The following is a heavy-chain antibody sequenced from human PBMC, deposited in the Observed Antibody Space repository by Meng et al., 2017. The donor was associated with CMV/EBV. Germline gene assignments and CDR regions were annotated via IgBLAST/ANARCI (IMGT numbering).Heavy chain of an antibody. CDR1: GFTFNSYE. J-gene: IGHJ5*02. V-gene: IGHV3-48*03. CDR3: ARGVAAAFWFDP. Sequence: GESLKISCAASGFTFNSYEMNWVRQAPGKGLEWVSYISSSGSTIYYADSVKGRFTISRDNAKNSLYLQMNSLRAEDTAVYYCARGVAAAFWFDPWGQGTLVTVSS. CDR2: ISSSGSTI. D-gene: IGHD6-13*01.